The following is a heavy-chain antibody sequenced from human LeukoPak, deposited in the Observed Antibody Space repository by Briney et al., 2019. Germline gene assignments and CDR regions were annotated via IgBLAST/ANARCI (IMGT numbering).Heavy chain of an antibody. D-gene: IGHD2-15*01. CDR1: GGSFSGYY. CDR3: ARGLGLEVVVAEPDYYYYGMDV. J-gene: IGHJ6*02. V-gene: IGHV4-34*01. CDR2: INHSVST. Sequence: PSETLSLTCAVYGGSFSGYYWSWIRHPPGKGLEWIGEINHSVSTNYTPSLTSRVTISVDTSKNQFSLKLSSVTAADTAVYYCARGLGLEVVVAEPDYYYYGMDVWGQGTTVTVSS.